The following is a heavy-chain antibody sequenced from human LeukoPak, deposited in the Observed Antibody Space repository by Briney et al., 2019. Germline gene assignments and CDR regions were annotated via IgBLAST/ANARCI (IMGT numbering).Heavy chain of an antibody. CDR1: GFTFSDYY. CDR3: ARSRDDYGDYEFDY. J-gene: IGHJ4*02. D-gene: IGHD4-17*01. CDR2: ISSSGSTI. Sequence: GGSLRLSCAASGFTFSDYYMSRIRQAPGKGLEWVSYISSSGSTIYYADSVKGRFTISRDNAKNSLYLQMNSLRAEDTAVYYCARSRDDYGDYEFDYWGQGTLVTVSS. V-gene: IGHV3-11*04.